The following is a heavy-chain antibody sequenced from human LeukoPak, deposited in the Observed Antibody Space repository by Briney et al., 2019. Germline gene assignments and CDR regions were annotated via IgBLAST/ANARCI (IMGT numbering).Heavy chain of an antibody. V-gene: IGHV4-59*08. CDR2: IYYTGGT. J-gene: IGHJ4*02. D-gene: IGHD3-16*01. Sequence: SETLSLTCIVSGGSINYYYWSWIRQPPGKGLEWIGYIYYTGGTNYNPSLKSRVTMSVDTSKNHFSLKLSSVTAADTAVYYCARLGSYFDYWGQGTLVTVSS. CDR1: GGSINYYY. CDR3: ARLGSYFDY.